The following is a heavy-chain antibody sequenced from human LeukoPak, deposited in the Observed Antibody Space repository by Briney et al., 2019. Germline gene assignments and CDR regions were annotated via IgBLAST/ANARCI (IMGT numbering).Heavy chain of an antibody. Sequence: PGGSLRLSCAASGFTVSNNYMSWVRQAPGKGLEWVSVIYSGGSTYYADSVKGRFTISRVNSKNTLYLQMNSLRAEDTAVYYCASLGYSYGNHHFDYWGQGTLVTVSS. CDR2: IYSGGST. J-gene: IGHJ4*02. CDR3: ASLGYSYGNHHFDY. D-gene: IGHD5-18*01. V-gene: IGHV3-66*01. CDR1: GFTVSNNY.